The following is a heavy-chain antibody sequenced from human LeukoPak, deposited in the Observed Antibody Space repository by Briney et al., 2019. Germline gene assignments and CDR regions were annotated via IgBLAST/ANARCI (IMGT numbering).Heavy chain of an antibody. J-gene: IGHJ5*02. CDR3: ARHSGLRSPFDP. V-gene: IGHV4-39*01. D-gene: IGHD3-3*01. CDR2: IYSSGNT. Sequence: SETLSLTCTVSGGSISTTNYYWGWIRQPPGRDLEWIGSIYSSGNTYYNPSLESRVTISVDTSKKQLSLKLTSATAADTSVYYCARHSGLRSPFDPWGQGTLVTVSS. CDR1: GGSISTTNYY.